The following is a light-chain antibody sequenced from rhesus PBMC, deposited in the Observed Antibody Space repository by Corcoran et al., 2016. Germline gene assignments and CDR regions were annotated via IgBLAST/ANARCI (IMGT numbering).Light chain of an antibody. CDR2: EVI. Sequence: QAALTQPRSVAGSPGQSVTISCTGTSSDIGGYDYVSWYQQHPGTAPKLMIYEVIKRPSGVSDRFSASKSANTASLTISGLQAEDEADYYCSSYEGSNRFIFGGGTRLTVL. V-gene: IGLV2-32*02. CDR3: SSYEGSNRFI. J-gene: IGLJ1*01. CDR1: SSDIGGYDY.